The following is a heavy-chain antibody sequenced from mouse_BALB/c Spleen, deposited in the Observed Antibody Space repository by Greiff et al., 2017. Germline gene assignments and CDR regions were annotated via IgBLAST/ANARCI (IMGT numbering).Heavy chain of an antibody. V-gene: IGHV1-18*01. J-gene: IGHJ3*01. D-gene: IGHD2-4*01. CDR2: INPNNGGT. Sequence: EVQLQESGPELVKPGASVKIPCKASGYTFTDYNMDWVKQSHGKSLEWIGDINPNNGGTIYNQKFKGKATLTVDKSSSTAYMELRSLTSEDTAVYYCARGGSGYYDYDDFAYWGQGTLVTVSA. CDR3: ARGGSGYYDYDDFAY. CDR1: GYTFTDYN.